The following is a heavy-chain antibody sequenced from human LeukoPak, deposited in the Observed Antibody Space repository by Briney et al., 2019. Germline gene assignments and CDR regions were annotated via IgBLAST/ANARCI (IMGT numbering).Heavy chain of an antibody. V-gene: IGHV3-64D*08. J-gene: IGHJ3*02. CDR2: ISSNGGST. D-gene: IGHD3-22*01. CDR1: GFNFNNNG. Sequence: GGSLRLSCSASGFNFNNNGMNWVRQAPGKGLEYVSAISSNGGSTYYADSVKGRCTISSDNSKNTLYLQMSSLRAEDTAVCYCGLAGEYYDSSGSDDAFDIWGQGTMVIVSS. CDR3: GLAGEYYDSSGSDDAFDI.